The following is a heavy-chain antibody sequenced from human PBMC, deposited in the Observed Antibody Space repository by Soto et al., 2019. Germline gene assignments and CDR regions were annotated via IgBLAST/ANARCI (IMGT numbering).Heavy chain of an antibody. CDR2: IKSKTDGGTT. D-gene: IGHD3-16*01. Sequence: PGGSLRLSCAASGFTFSNAWMSWVRQAPGKGLEWVGHIKSKTDGGTTDYAAPVKGRFTISRDDSRNTLYLQMNSLKTEDTAVYYCTTGGLRPYYYGMDVWGQGTTVTVSS. V-gene: IGHV3-15*01. J-gene: IGHJ6*02. CDR3: TTGGLRPYYYGMDV. CDR1: GFTFSNAW.